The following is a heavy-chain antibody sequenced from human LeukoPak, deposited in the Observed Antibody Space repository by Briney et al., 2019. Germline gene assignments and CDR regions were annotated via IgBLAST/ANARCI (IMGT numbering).Heavy chain of an antibody. D-gene: IGHD3-22*01. J-gene: IGHJ4*02. CDR3: AREDHYYDSSGYPAFDY. CDR2: INHSGGT. V-gene: IGHV4-34*01. Sequence: SSETLSLTCAVYGGSFSGYYWSWIRQPPGKGLEWIGEINHSGGTNYNPSLKSRVTISVDTSKNQFSLKLSSVTAADTAVCYCAREDHYYDSSGYPAFDYWGQGTLVTVSS. CDR1: GGSFSGYY.